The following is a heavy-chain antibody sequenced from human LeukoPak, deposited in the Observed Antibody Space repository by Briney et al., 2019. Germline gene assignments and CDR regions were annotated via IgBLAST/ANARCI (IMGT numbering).Heavy chain of an antibody. Sequence: SETLSLTCTVSGGSVSSGSYSWSWIRQPPGKGLEWIGCMYYSGSANYNPSLKSRVTMSVDTSKNQFSLKLSSVNAADTAVYYCARDRYDYVWGSYPSHGYAFDIWGQGTMVTVSS. CDR3: ARDRYDYVWGSYPSHGYAFDI. CDR2: MYYSGSA. J-gene: IGHJ3*02. D-gene: IGHD3-16*02. V-gene: IGHV4-61*01. CDR1: GGSVSSGSYS.